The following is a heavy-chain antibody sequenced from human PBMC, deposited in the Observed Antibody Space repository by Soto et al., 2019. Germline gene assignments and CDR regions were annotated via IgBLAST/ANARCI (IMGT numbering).Heavy chain of an antibody. CDR1: GFTFSNYA. J-gene: IGHJ6*02. CDR3: SRGGDIVVVPVDTYYYYGLDV. D-gene: IGHD2-2*01. V-gene: IGHV3-30-3*01. Sequence: GGSLRLSCAASGFTFSNYAMHWVRQAPGKGPKWVAFISYDGINKYYADSVKGRFTISRDNSKNTLYLQMNSLRAEDTAVYYCSRGGDIVVVPVDTYYYYGLDVWGQGTTVTVSS. CDR2: ISYDGINK.